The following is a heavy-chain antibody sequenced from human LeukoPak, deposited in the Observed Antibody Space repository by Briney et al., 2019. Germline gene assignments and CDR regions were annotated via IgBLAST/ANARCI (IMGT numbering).Heavy chain of an antibody. D-gene: IGHD3-9*01. Sequence: PSETLSLTCTVSGFSISSYYWSWIRQPPGKGLEWIGYIYYSGSTNYNPSLKSRVTISVDTSKNQFSLKLSSVSAADTAVYYCARWTGWGYDILTGYYAFDIWGQGTMVTVSS. CDR1: GFSISSYY. V-gene: IGHV4-59*01. J-gene: IGHJ3*02. CDR2: IYYSGST. CDR3: ARWTGWGYDILTGYYAFDI.